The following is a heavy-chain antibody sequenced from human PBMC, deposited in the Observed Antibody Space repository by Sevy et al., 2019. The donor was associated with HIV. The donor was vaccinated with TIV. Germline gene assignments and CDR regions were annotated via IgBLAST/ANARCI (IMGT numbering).Heavy chain of an antibody. Sequence: LSLTCAASGFTFSSYWMHWVRQAPGKGLVWVSRINSDGSSTSYADSVKGRFTISRDNAKNTLYLQMNSLRAEDTAVYYCARGRGSGWMDLWGQGTLVTVSS. D-gene: IGHD6-19*01. CDR1: GFTFSSYW. V-gene: IGHV3-74*01. CDR2: INSDGSST. J-gene: IGHJ5*02. CDR3: ARGRGSGWMDL.